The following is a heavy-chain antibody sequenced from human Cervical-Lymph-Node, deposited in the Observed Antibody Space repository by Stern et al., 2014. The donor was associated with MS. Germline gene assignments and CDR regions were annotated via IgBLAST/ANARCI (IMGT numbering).Heavy chain of an antibody. Sequence: VQLVQSGGGLVQPGGSLRLSCAASGFLFDDYAMHWVRQAPGKGIGWGSGISWNSGRIVYADSVKGLFTISRDNAKNSLSLQMNSLRAEDTALYYCAKDGRRGHRLENHGMDVWGQGTTVTVSS. CDR1: GFLFDDYA. CDR2: ISWNSGRI. V-gene: IGHV3-9*01. J-gene: IGHJ6*02. CDR3: AKDGRRGHRLENHGMDV. D-gene: IGHD3-3*01.